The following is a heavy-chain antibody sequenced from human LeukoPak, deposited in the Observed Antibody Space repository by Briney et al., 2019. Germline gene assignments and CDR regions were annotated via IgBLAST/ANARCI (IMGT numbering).Heavy chain of an antibody. D-gene: IGHD5-18*01. J-gene: IGHJ4*02. CDR1: GFTFSSYS. CDR2: ISTSSSYI. CDR3: ARDGQGGYSYGSHYFDY. V-gene: IGHV3-21*01. Sequence: GGSLRLSCAASGFTFSSYSMNWVRQAPGKGLEWVSSISTSSSYIYYADSVKGRFTISRDNAKNSLYLQMNSLRAEDTAVYYCARDGQGGYSYGSHYFDYWGQGTLVTVSS.